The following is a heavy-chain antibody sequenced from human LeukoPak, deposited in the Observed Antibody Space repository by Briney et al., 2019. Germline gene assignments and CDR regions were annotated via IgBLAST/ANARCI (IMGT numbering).Heavy chain of an antibody. J-gene: IGHJ4*02. CDR1: GFTFSSYW. Sequence: GGSLRFSCAASGFTFSSYWMSWVRQAPGKGLEWVANINQDGSEKYYVDSVKGRFTISRDNAKNSLDVQMNSLRAEDTAVYYCARGSPGSGTYQYDYWGQGTLVTVSS. CDR3: ARGSPGSGTYQYDY. CDR2: INQDGSEK. V-gene: IGHV3-7*01. D-gene: IGHD1-26*01.